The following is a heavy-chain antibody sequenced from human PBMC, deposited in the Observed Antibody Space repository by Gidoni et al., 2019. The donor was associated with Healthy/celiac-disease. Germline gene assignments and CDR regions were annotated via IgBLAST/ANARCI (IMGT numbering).Heavy chain of an antibody. CDR2: IIPIFGTA. J-gene: IGHJ5*02. V-gene: IGHV1-69*01. Sequence: QLVQSGAEVKKHGSSVKVSCKASGGTFSSYAISWVRQAPGQGLEWMGGIIPIFGTANSAQKFQGRVTITADESRSTAYMELSSLISEHTAVYYCARKGITIVRGVIMFYDWFDPWGQGTLVTVSS. D-gene: IGHD3-10*01. CDR3: ARKGITIVRGVIMFYDWFDP. CDR1: GGTFSSYA.